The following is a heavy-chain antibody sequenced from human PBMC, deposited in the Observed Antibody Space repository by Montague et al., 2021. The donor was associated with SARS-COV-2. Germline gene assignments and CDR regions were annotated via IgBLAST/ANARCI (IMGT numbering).Heavy chain of an antibody. J-gene: IGHJ4*02. CDR3: ARTSASSDY. Sequence: CAISGDSVSSNIATWNWIRQSPSRGLEWLGRTYYRSKWYNDYAESVKSRITIDPDTSKHQFSLHLNSVTPEDTAVYYCARTSASSDYWGQGTLVTVSS. D-gene: IGHD1-26*01. CDR2: TYYRSKWYN. CDR1: GDSVSSNIAT. V-gene: IGHV6-1*01.